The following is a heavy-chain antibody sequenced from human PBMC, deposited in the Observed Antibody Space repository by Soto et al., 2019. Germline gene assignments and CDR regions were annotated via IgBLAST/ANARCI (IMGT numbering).Heavy chain of an antibody. CDR1: GFTFNSYA. CDR3: AGVPLFFGLEAFEF. V-gene: IGHV3-23*01. Sequence: EVQLLESGGGLVQPGGSLRLSCAASGFTFNSYAMHWVRQAPGKGLEWVSGISGFSAGSASTYFADSVKGRFIISRVISNNTLYLQMNNLRAEDTALYSCAGVPLFFGLEAFEFWGHGTLVTVSS. J-gene: IGHJ3*01. D-gene: IGHD3-10*01. CDR2: ISGFSAGSAST.